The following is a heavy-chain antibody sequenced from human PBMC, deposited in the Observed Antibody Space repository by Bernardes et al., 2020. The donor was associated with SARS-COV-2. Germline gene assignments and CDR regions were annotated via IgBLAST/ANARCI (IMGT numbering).Heavy chain of an antibody. Sequence: GGSLRLSCAASGFTVSNNYMNWVRQAPGKGLEWVSLIYSGGNTYYADSVKGRFTISRDSSKNTLDLQMNSLRAEDTAVYYCARVLGDGYLSGENWFDPWGQGTLVTVSS. J-gene: IGHJ5*02. CDR1: GFTVSNNY. V-gene: IGHV3-53*01. CDR2: IYSGGNT. CDR3: ARVLGDGYLSGENWFDP. D-gene: IGHD3-10*01.